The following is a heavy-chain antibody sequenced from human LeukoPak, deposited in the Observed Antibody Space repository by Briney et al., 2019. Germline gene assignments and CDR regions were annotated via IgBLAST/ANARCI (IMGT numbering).Heavy chain of an antibody. CDR1: GGSISNYY. V-gene: IGHV4-59*01. J-gene: IGHJ2*01. D-gene: IGHD2-15*01. CDR3: ARAGSWIGSLSL. CDR2: ICHSGST. Sequence: TASETLSLTCTVSGGSISNYYWSWIRQPPGKGPEWIGYICHSGSTNYNPSLKTRVTISVDTSKNQFSLRLSSVTAADTAVYYCARAGSWIGSLSLWGRGTLVTVSS.